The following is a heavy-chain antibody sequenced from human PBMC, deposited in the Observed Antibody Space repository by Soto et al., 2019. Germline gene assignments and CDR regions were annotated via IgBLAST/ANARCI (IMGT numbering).Heavy chain of an antibody. CDR2: IWYDGSNK. CDR1: GFTFSSYG. J-gene: IGHJ6*03. V-gene: IGHV3-33*01. Sequence: QVQLVESGGGVVQPGRSLRLSCAASGFTFSSYGMHWVRQAPGKGLEWVAVIWYDGSNKYYADSVKGRFTISRDNSKNTLYVQMNSLRAEDTAAYYCARAGPYYYYMDVWGKGTTVTVSS. CDR3: ARAGPYYYYMDV.